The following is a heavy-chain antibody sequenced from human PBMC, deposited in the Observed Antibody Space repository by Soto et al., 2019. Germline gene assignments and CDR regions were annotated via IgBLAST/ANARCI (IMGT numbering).Heavy chain of an antibody. V-gene: IGHV1-46*01. J-gene: IGHJ4*02. CDR2: INPSVGST. D-gene: IGHD3-22*01. CDR1: GYTFTSYY. Sequence: SVKVSCKASGYTFTSYYMHWVRQAPGQGLEWMGIINPSVGSTSYAQKCQGRVTMSRGTSTSTVYMELRSLSSEHTPVYYGARGWIHDSSGAYGDHWGQGTLVTVSS. CDR3: ARGWIHDSSGAYGDH.